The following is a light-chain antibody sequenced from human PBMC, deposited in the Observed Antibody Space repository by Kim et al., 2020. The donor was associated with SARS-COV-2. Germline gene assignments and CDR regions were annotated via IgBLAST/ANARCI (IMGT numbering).Light chain of an antibody. CDR3: QQFDKLFT. V-gene: IGKV1-33*01. Sequence: SASVGDRVTITCQASEDIRKNLNWYQQKPGKAPKRLIYDASNLETGVPSRFSGSGSGTDFTFTSSSLQPEDIATYYCQQFDKLFTFGPGTKVDIK. J-gene: IGKJ3*01. CDR2: DAS. CDR1: EDIRKN.